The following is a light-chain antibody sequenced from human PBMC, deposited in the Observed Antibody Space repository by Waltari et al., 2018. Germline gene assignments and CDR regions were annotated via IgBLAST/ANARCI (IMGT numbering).Light chain of an antibody. J-gene: IGLJ2*01. CDR1: SSNIGSPYN. Sequence: QSVLTQPPSVSGAPGQRVTISCTGSSSNIGSPYNVHWYQQVPGRAPKLLIYEYSHRPSVVPDLFSGSKSGTSASLAITGLQAEDEAEYFCQSYDSGLNGLFFGGGTKVTVL. CDR3: QSYDSGLNGLF. V-gene: IGLV1-40*01. CDR2: EYS.